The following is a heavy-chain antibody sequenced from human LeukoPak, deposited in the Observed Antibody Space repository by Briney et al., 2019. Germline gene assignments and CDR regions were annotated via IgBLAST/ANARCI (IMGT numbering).Heavy chain of an antibody. V-gene: IGHV4-30-4*01. CDR2: IYYSGST. CDR3: ARSPYGDYVDY. J-gene: IGHJ4*02. D-gene: IGHD4-17*01. CDR1: GGSISSGDYY. Sequence: PSETLSLTCTVSGGSISSGDYYWGWIRQPPGKGLEWIGYIYYSGSTYYNPSLKSRVTISVDTSKNQFSLKLSSVTAADTAVYYCARSPYGDYVDYWGQGTLVTVSS.